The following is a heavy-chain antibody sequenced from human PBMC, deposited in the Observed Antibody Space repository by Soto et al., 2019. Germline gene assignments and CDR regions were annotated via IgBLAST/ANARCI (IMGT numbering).Heavy chain of an antibody. CDR1: GYSFTSYG. Sequence: QVQLVQSGAEVRKPGASVRVSCKASGYSFTSYGISWVRQAPGRGLEWMGWISAYTGDTKYTQNFQGRVTLTTDTSASTVYMYLGSLRSDDTAVYYCARTYSSGWSLSPSDYWGQGTLVTVSS. CDR3: ARTYSSGWSLSPSDY. J-gene: IGHJ4*02. CDR2: ISAYTGDT. V-gene: IGHV1-18*04. D-gene: IGHD6-19*01.